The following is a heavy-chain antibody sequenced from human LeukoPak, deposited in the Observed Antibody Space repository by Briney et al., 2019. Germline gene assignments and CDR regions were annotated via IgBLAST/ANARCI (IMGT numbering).Heavy chain of an antibody. CDR3: ARPGVWSGYYSSNWFDP. J-gene: IGHJ5*02. CDR1: GGSISSGSYY. V-gene: IGHV4-61*02. D-gene: IGHD3-3*01. CDR2: IYTSGST. Sequence: SQTLSLTCTVSGGSISSGSYYWSWIRQPAGKGLEWIGRIYTSGSTNYNPSLKSRVTISVDTSKNQFSLKLSSVTAADTAVYYCARPGVWSGYYSSNWFDPWGQGTLVTVSS.